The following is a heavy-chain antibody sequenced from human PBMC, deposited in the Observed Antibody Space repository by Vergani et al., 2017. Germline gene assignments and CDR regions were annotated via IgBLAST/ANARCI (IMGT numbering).Heavy chain of an antibody. Sequence: EVQLLESGGGLIHPGASLTLSCAASGFSFRSYAMGWVRQAPGKGLEWVSRINSDGDSTSYADSVKGRFTIYRDNAKNTLYLQMDSLRAEDTAVYYCARDGWELLDYFYYMDVWGKGTTVTVSS. D-gene: IGHD1-26*01. CDR3: ARDGWELLDYFYYMDV. V-gene: IGHV3-74*01. J-gene: IGHJ6*03. CDR1: GFSFRSYA. CDR2: INSDGDST.